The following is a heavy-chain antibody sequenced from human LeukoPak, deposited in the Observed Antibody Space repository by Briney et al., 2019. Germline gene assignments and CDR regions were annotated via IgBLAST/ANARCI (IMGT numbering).Heavy chain of an antibody. CDR2: IKQDGSEK. D-gene: IGHD2-2*01. V-gene: IGHV3-7*01. CDR1: GFTFSSYW. J-gene: IGHJ5*02. Sequence: PGGSLRLSCAASGFTFSSYWMSWVRQAPGKGLEWVANIKQDGSEKYYVDSVKGRFTISRDNAKNSLYLQMNSLRAEDTAVYYCARYCSSTSCYGNWFDPWGQGTLVTVSS. CDR3: ARYCSSTSCYGNWFDP.